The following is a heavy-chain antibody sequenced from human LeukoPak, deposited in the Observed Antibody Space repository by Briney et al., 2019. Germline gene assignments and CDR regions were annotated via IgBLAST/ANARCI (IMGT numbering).Heavy chain of an antibody. CDR2: ISYDGSNK. J-gene: IGHJ4*02. Sequence: GRSLRLSCAASGFTFSSYAMHWVRQAPGKGLEWVAVISYDGSNKYYADSVKGRFTISRDNSKNTLYLQMNSLRAEDTAVYYCAKDRQWMVSAGADYWGQGTLVTVSS. V-gene: IGHV3-30-3*01. CDR3: AKDRQWMVSAGADY. CDR1: GFTFSSYA. D-gene: IGHD6-19*01.